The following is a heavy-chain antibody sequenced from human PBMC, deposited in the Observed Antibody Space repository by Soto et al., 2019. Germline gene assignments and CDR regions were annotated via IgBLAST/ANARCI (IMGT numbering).Heavy chain of an antibody. CDR3: ARGSKTWWLRENSWFDP. V-gene: IGHV3-33*01. D-gene: IGHD5-12*01. J-gene: IGHJ5*02. CDR2: IWYDGSNK. Sequence: AGSLRLSCAASGFTFSSYGMHWVRQAPGKGLEWVAVIWYDGSNKYYADSVKGRFTISRDNSKNTLYLQMNSLRAEDTAVYYCARGSKTWWLRENSWFDPWGQGTLVTVSS. CDR1: GFTFSSYG.